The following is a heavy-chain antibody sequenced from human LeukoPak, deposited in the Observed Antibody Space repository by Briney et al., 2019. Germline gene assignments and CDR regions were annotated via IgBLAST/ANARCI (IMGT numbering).Heavy chain of an antibody. CDR1: GGSISSYY. V-gene: IGHV4-59*12. CDR3: ARVAQGTYYYGSGSLGAFDI. Sequence: PSETLSLTCTVSGGSISSYYWSWIRQPPGKGLEWIGYIYYSGGTNYNPSLKSRVTISVDTSKNQFSLKLSSVTAADTAVYYCARVAQGTYYYGSGSLGAFDIWGQGTMVTVSS. CDR2: IYYSGGT. J-gene: IGHJ3*02. D-gene: IGHD3-10*01.